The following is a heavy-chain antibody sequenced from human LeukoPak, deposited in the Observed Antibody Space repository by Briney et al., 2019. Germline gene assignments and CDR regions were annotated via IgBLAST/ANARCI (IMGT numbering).Heavy chain of an antibody. D-gene: IGHD2-2*01. CDR1: GGSLSGYY. Sequence: SETLSLTCAVYGGSLSGYYWSWIRQPPGRGLEWIGEINRTGSANYNPSLKSRVTVSVDTSKNQFSLKLSSVTAADTAVYYCARRPWYQLFFDYWGQGTLVTVSS. CDR2: INRTGSA. V-gene: IGHV4-34*01. J-gene: IGHJ4*02. CDR3: ARRPWYQLFFDY.